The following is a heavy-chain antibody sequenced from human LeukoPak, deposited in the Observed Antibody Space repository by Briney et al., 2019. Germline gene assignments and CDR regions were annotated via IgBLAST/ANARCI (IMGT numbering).Heavy chain of an antibody. D-gene: IGHD6-13*01. Sequence: SETLSLTCTVSGGSISSYYWSWIRQPPGKGLEWIGYIYYSGSTNYYPSLKSRVTISVDTSKNQFSLKLSSVTAADTAVYYCARAHSSSSWPFDYWGQGTLVTVSS. J-gene: IGHJ4*02. V-gene: IGHV4-59*01. CDR2: IYYSGST. CDR1: GGSISSYY. CDR3: ARAHSSSSWPFDY.